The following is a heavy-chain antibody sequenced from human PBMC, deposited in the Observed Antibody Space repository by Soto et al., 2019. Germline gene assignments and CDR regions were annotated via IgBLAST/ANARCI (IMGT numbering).Heavy chain of an antibody. Sequence: ASVKVSFKASGYTFTSYYMHWVRQAPGQGLEWMGIINPSGGSTSYAQKFQGRVTMTRDTSTSTVYMELSSLRSEDTAVYYCASGQSLYRSETQGGEHYYYYGLHVWGQGTTVTVSS. J-gene: IGHJ6*01. V-gene: IGHV1-46*03. D-gene: IGHD2-2*02. CDR3: ASGQSLYRSETQGGEHYYYYGLHV. CDR2: INPSGGST. CDR1: GYTFTSYY.